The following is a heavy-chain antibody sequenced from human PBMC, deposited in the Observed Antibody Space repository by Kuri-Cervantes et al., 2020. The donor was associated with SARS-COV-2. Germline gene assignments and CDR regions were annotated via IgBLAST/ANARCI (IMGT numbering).Heavy chain of an antibody. D-gene: IGHD4-23*01. CDR2: INHSGST. V-gene: IGHV4-34*01. CDR3: ARVKSVVTPDIDY. Sequence: LETLSLTCAVYGGSFSGYDWSWIRQPPGKGLEWIGEINHSGSTNYNPSLKSRVTISVDTSKNQFSLKLSSVTAADTAVYYCARVKSVVTPDIDYWGQGTLVTVSS. J-gene: IGHJ4*02. CDR1: GGSFSGYD.